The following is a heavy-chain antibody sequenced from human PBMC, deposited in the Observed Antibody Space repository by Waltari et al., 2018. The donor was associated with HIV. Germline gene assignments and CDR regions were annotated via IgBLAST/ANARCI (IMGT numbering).Heavy chain of an antibody. CDR1: GLCFTSCW. Sequence: EVQLMESGGGLVKSGVSLSLPCASSGLCFTSCWLGWVRQTPGKGLEWVAYIKDDGSEKYYMGSVKGRFTISRDNAKNSMFLQMNSLRAEDTAVYYCARIGTFPHNYAIDFWGQGTTVTVSS. CDR3: ARIGTFPHNYAIDF. V-gene: IGHV3-7*01. CDR2: IKDDGSEK. J-gene: IGHJ6*02. D-gene: IGHD1-26*01.